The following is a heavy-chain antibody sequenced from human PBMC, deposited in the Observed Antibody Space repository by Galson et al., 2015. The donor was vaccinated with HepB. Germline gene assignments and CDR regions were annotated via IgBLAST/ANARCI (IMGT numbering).Heavy chain of an antibody. CDR1: GFIFYTYH. Sequence: SLRLSCADSGFIFYTYHMNWVRQAPGKGLGWGSYIGSVGSTIYYADSVKGRFTISRDNAKNSVYLQMNSLRDEDTAVYYCTRDRGVGLIRGSMNYYGMDVWGQGTTVTVSS. CDR3: TRDRGVGLIRGSMNYYGMDV. D-gene: IGHD3-10*01. J-gene: IGHJ6*02. CDR2: IGSVGSTI. V-gene: IGHV3-48*03.